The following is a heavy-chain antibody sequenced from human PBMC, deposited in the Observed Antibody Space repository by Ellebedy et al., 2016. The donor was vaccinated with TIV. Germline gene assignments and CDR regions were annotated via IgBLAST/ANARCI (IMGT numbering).Heavy chain of an antibody. D-gene: IGHD6-13*01. Sequence: GESLKISXAASGFTFRNYAMSWVRQAPGKGLEWVSGIGGSGRNTYYADSVKGRFTISRDNYMNSLYLEMNSLRAEDTAVYYCAGHEAPGIYFDYWGQGTLVTVSS. CDR1: GFTFRNYA. J-gene: IGHJ4*02. CDR3: AGHEAPGIYFDY. V-gene: IGHV3-23*01. CDR2: IGGSGRNT.